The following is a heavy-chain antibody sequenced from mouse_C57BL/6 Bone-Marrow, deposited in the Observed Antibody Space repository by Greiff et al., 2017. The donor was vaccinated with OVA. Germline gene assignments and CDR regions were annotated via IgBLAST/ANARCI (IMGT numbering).Heavy chain of an antibody. Sequence: VQLQQSGAELVRPGASVKLSCTASGFNFTDDYMHWVKQRPEQGLEWIGWIDPENGDTEYASKFQGKATITADTSSNTAYLQLSSLTSEDTAVYYCTTCGGYYGTFDYWGQGTTLTVSS. J-gene: IGHJ2*01. CDR1: GFNFTDDY. CDR3: TTCGGYYGTFDY. D-gene: IGHD1-1*01. V-gene: IGHV14-4*01. CDR2: IDPENGDT.